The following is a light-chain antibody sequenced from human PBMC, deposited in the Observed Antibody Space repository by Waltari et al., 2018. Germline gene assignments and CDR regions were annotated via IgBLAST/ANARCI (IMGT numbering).Light chain of an antibody. CDR3: QQSYSTPRRLT. V-gene: IGKV1-39*01. CDR1: QSISSY. Sequence: SVGDRVTITCRASQSISSYLNWYQQKPGKAPKLLIYAASSLQSGVPSRFSGSGSGTDFTLTISSLQPEDFATYYCQQSYSTPRRLTFGPGTKVDIK. J-gene: IGKJ3*01. CDR2: AAS.